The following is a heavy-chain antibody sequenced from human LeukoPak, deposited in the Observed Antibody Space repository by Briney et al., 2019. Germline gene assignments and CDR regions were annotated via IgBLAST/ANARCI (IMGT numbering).Heavy chain of an antibody. CDR3: ARVLLWFGELLYFDY. V-gene: IGHV4-39*01. D-gene: IGHD3-10*01. CDR2: IYYSGST. J-gene: IGHJ4*02. Sequence: SETLSLTCTVSGGSISSSSYYWGWIRQPPGKRLEWIGSIYYSGSTYYNPSLKSRVTISVDTSKNQFSLKLSSVPAADTAVYYCARVLLWFGELLYFDYWGQGTLVTVSS. CDR1: GGSISSSSYY.